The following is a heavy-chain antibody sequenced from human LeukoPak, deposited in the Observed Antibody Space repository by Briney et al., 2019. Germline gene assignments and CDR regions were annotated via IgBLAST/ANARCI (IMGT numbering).Heavy chain of an antibody. V-gene: IGHV3-7*01. CDR2: IKQDGSEQ. Sequence: GGSLRLSCADSGFTYSNYWMTWVRHAPGKGLEWVANIKQDGSEQYYVDSVKGRFTISRDNAKNSLYLQMNSLRAEDTAVYYCARDQTPFVWGQGTPVTVSS. CDR1: GFTYSNYW. J-gene: IGHJ4*02. CDR3: ARDQTPFV.